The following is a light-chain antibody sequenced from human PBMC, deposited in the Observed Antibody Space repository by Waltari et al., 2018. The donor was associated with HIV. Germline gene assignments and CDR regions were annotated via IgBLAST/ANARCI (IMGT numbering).Light chain of an antibody. CDR1: ISDMGIYDY. Sequence: QSALTQPPSASGSPGQSVTLSCTGTISDMGIYDYVSWYQQHPGQAPKLVISEVTKRPSGVSDACSSSTSRNTDVVPTSGLQAEDEADYYCSSFANRDGCYVLFGGGTRLTVL. J-gene: IGLJ2*01. V-gene: IGLV2-8*01. CDR3: SSFANRDGCYVL. CDR2: EVT.